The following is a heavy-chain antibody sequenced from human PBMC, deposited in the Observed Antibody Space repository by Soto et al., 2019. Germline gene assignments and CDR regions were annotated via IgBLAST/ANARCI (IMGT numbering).Heavy chain of an antibody. D-gene: IGHD6-19*01. CDR3: AKGGRQWLVTSDFNY. Sequence: VPLVESGGGVVQPGRSLRLSCAASGFTFSDYAMHWVRQAPGKGLEWVAVVSHDGRNTHYADSVKGRFTISRDSSKSPVSLEMTSLRAEDTAVYYCAKGGRQWLVTSDFNYWGQGALVTVSS. V-gene: IGHV3-30*18. CDR1: GFTFSDYA. CDR2: VSHDGRNT. J-gene: IGHJ4*02.